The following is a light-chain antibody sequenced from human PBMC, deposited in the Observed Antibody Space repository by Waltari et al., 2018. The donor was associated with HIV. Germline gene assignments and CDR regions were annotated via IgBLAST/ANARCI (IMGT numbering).Light chain of an antibody. CDR3: CSYAGSSTEV. V-gene: IGLV2-23*02. CDR1: SSDVGCYNL. J-gene: IGLJ1*01. CDR2: EVS. Sequence: QSALTQPASVSGSPGQSITISCTGTSSDVGCYNLVSWYQQHPGKAPNLMIYEVSQRPSGFSSRFGASKSGKTASLTIAGLQAEDEADYYCCSYAGSSTEVFGTGTKVTVL.